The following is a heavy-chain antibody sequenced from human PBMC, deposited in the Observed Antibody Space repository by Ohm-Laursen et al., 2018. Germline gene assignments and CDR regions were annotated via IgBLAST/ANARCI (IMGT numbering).Heavy chain of an antibody. D-gene: IGHD6-19*01. J-gene: IGHJ6*02. V-gene: IGHV1-8*01. CDR3: ARGAYSSGWYLDYYYGMDV. Sequence: SVKVSCKASGYTFTSYDINWVRQATGQGLEWMGWMNPNSGNTGYAQKFQGRVTMTRNTSISTAYMELSSLRSEDTAVYYCARGAYSSGWYLDYYYGMDVWGQGTTVTVSS. CDR2: MNPNSGNT. CDR1: GYTFTSYD.